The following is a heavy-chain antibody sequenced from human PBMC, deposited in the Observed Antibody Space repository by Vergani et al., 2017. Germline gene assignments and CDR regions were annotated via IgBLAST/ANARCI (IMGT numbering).Heavy chain of an antibody. V-gene: IGHV1-8*01. CDR3: ARGVHRLGIFSSHWYFDL. D-gene: IGHD7-27*01. CDR1: GYTFTSYD. J-gene: IGHJ2*01. CDR2: MNPNSGNT. Sequence: QVQLVQSGAEVKKPGASVKVSCKASGYTFTSYDINWVRQATGQGLEWMGWMNPNSGNTGYAQKFQGRVTMTRNTSISTAYMELSSLRSDDTAVYYCARGVHRLGIFSSHWYFDLWGRGTLVTVSS.